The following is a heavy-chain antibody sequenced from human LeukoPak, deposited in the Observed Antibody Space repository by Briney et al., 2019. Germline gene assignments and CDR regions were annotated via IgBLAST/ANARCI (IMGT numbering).Heavy chain of an antibody. CDR3: ARNAVAPDVIAHYFDY. D-gene: IGHD3-10*01. J-gene: IGHJ4*02. CDR2: INYSGST. CDR1: GGSFSDSY. V-gene: IGHV4-34*01. Sequence: SETLSLTCAVYGGSFSDSYWSWIRQPPGKGLEWIGEINYSGSTNYNPSLKSRVTISVDTSKNQFSLKLSSVTAADTAVYYCARNAVAPDVIAHYFDYGAQGPRAPVS.